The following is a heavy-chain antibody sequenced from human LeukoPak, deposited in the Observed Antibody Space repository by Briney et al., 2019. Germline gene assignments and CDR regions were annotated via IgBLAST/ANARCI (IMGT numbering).Heavy chain of an antibody. CDR2: IYYSGST. CDR1: GGSISSYY. Sequence: PSETLSLTCTVSGGSISSYYWSWTRQPPGKGLEWIGYIYYSGSTNYNPSLKSRVTISVDTSKNQFSLKLSSVTAADTAVYYCARGAGDDYGSFFDYWGQGTLVTVSS. D-gene: IGHD4-17*01. V-gene: IGHV4-59*01. CDR3: ARGAGDDYGSFFDY. J-gene: IGHJ4*02.